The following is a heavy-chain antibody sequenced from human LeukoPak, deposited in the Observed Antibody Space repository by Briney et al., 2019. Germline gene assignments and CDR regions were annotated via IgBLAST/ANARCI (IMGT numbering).Heavy chain of an antibody. V-gene: IGHV3-73*01. Sequence: GGSLRLACAASGFTFSGSAMQWVRQASGKGLEWVGGIRRKANNYARAYAASEKGRFTISRDDSKNTAYLQMNSLKTEDTAVYYCTRRGYSYGSPDYWGQGTLVTVSS. CDR2: IRRKANNYAR. D-gene: IGHD5-18*01. CDR3: TRRGYSYGSPDY. CDR1: GFTFSGSA. J-gene: IGHJ4*02.